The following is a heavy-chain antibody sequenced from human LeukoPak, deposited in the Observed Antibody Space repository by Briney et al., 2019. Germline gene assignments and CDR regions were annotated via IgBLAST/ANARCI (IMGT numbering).Heavy chain of an antibody. D-gene: IGHD6-19*01. CDR3: ARVCRQWLNLFYFDY. J-gene: IGHJ4*02. Sequence: EASVKVSCKASGYTFTGYYMHWVRQAPGQGLEWMGWINPNSGGTNYAQKFQGRVTMTRDTSISTAYMELSRLRSDDTAVYYCARVCRQWLNLFYFDYWGQGTLVTVSS. V-gene: IGHV1-2*02. CDR2: INPNSGGT. CDR1: GYTFTGYY.